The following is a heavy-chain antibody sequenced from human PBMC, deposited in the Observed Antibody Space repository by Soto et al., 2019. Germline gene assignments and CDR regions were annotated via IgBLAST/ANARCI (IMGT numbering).Heavy chain of an antibody. CDR3: AKDILRCLEWLPSDAFDI. D-gene: IGHD3-3*01. Sequence: EVQLVESGGGLVQPGRSLRLSCAASGFTFDDYAMHWVRQAPGKGLEWVSGISWNSGSIGYADSVKGRFTISRDNAKNSLYLQMNSLRAEDTALYYCAKDILRCLEWLPSDAFDIWGKGTMVTVSS. CDR2: ISWNSGSI. CDR1: GFTFDDYA. J-gene: IGHJ3*02. V-gene: IGHV3-9*01.